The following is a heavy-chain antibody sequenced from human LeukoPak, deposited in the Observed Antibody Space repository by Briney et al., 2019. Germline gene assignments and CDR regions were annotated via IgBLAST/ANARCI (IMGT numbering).Heavy chain of an antibody. V-gene: IGHV1-24*01. CDR1: GYTFTSYY. CDR2: FDPEDGET. D-gene: IGHD3/OR15-3a*01. J-gene: IGHJ2*01. Sequence: ASVKVSCKASGYTFTSYYMHWVRQAPGKGLEWMGGFDPEDGETIYAQKFQGRVTMTEDTSTDTAYMELSSLRSEDTAVYYCATDLDWGAIGYFDLWGRGTLVTVSS. CDR3: ATDLDWGAIGYFDL.